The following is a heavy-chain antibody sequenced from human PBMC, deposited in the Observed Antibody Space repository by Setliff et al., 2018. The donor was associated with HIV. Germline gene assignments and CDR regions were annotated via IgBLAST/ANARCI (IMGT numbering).Heavy chain of an antibody. Sequence: ASVKVSCKASGYIFTDYYMHWVRQAPGQELGWMGRINPNSGGTNYAQKFQGRVTLTTDTSTSTAYMELRSLTSDDTAVYYCARTPERSYGSGSIPNRFDYWGQGTLVTVSS. CDR2: INPNSGGT. CDR1: GYIFTDYY. CDR3: ARTPERSYGSGSIPNRFDY. V-gene: IGHV1-2*06. D-gene: IGHD3-10*01. J-gene: IGHJ4*02.